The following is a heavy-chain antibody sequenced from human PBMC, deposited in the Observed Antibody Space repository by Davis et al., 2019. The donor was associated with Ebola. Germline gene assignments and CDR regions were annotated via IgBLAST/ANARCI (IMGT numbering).Heavy chain of an antibody. CDR1: GFPFSSYD. CDR3: ARAGFGEIYFDY. D-gene: IGHD3-10*01. CDR2: IGTAGDT. Sequence: GSLRPPRAAPGFPFSSYDMHWDRQATGKGLEWVSAIGTAGDTYYPGSVKGRFTISREKAKNSLYLQMNSLRGEDTAVYYRARAGFGEIYFDYWGQGTLVTVSS. J-gene: IGHJ4*02. V-gene: IGHV3-13*01.